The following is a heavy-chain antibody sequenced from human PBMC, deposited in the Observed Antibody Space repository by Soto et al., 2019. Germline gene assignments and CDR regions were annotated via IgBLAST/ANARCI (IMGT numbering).Heavy chain of an antibody. J-gene: IGHJ4*02. D-gene: IGHD4-17*01. CDR3: ARTLYGDNVDY. CDR2: IYYSGST. Sequence: SSETLSLTCTVSGGSISSGGYYWSRIRQHPGKGLEWIGNIYYSGSTYYNPSLKSRVTTSVDTSKNQFSLKLSSVTAADTAVYYCARTLYGDNVDYWGQGTLVTVSS. V-gene: IGHV4-31*03. CDR1: GGSISSGGYY.